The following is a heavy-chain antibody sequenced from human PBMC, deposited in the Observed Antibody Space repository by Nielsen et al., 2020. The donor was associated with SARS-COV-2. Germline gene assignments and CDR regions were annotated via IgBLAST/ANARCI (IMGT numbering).Heavy chain of an antibody. CDR1: GGSISSSNW. CDR3: ARGAGFLEWFGPWDYYYGMDV. J-gene: IGHJ6*02. CDR2: IYHSGST. D-gene: IGHD3-3*01. V-gene: IGHV4-4*02. Sequence: SETLSLTCAVSGGSISSSNWWSWVRQPPGRGLEWIGEIYHSGSTNYNPSLKSRVTISVDKSKNQFSLKLSPVTAADTAVYYCARGAGFLEWFGPWDYYYGMDVCSQWTTVTVSS.